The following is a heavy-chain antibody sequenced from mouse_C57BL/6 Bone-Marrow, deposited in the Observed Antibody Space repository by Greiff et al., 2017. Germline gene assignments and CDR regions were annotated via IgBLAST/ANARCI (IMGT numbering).Heavy chain of an antibody. CDR3: SRRGYSNPFAY. CDR2: ISYDGSN. Sequence: EVQLQESGPGLVKPSQSLSLTCSVTGYSITSGYYWNWIRQFPGNKLEWMGYISYDGSNNYNPSLKNRISITRDTSKNQFFLKLNSVTTEDTATYSFSRRGYSNPFAYWGQGTLVTVSA. CDR1: GYSITSGYY. J-gene: IGHJ3*01. V-gene: IGHV3-6*01. D-gene: IGHD2-5*01.